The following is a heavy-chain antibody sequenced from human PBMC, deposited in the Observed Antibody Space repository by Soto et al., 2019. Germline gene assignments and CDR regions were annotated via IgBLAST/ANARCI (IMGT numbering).Heavy chain of an antibody. J-gene: IGHJ4*02. CDR1: GYTFTSYG. CDR2: ISAYNGNT. V-gene: IGHV1-18*01. Sequence: ATVKVSCKASGYTFTSYGINWVRQAPGEGLKWMGWISAYNGNTNFAQNQGRVTLTTDTSTSTAYMELRSLRSDDTAVYYCARDSGYGGNYGPAYWGQGTLVTVYS. CDR3: ARDSGYGGNYGPAY. D-gene: IGHD5-12*01.